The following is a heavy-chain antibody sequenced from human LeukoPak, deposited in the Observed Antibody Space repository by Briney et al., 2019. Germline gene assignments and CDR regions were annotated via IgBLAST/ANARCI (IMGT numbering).Heavy chain of an antibody. CDR2: IIPIFGTA. Sequence: SVKVSCKASGGTFSSNTISWVRQAPGQGLEWMGGIIPIFGTANYAQKFQGRVTITTDESTSTAYMELSSLRSEDTAVYYCARVGGLPLNWFDPWGQGTLVTVSS. D-gene: IGHD2-15*01. CDR3: ARVGGLPLNWFDP. V-gene: IGHV1-69*05. J-gene: IGHJ5*02. CDR1: GGTFSSNT.